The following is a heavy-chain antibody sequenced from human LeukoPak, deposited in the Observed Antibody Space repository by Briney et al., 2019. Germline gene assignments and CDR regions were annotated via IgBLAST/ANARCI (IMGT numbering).Heavy chain of an antibody. CDR3: ARGGNFWSGSDPYGMDV. D-gene: IGHD3-3*01. J-gene: IGHJ6*02. V-gene: IGHV1-2*02. Sequence: ASVKVSCKASEYTFIGYYMRWVRQAPGQGLERMAWINPNSGGTNYAQKFQGRVALTRDTSISTAYMELSRLRSDDTAVYYCARGGNFWSGSDPYGMDVWGQGTTVTVSS. CDR2: INPNSGGT. CDR1: EYTFIGYY.